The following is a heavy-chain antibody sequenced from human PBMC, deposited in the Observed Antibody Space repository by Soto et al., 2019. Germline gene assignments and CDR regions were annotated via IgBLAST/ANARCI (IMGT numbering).Heavy chain of an antibody. J-gene: IGHJ6*02. Sequence: QVQLQQWGAGLLKPSETLSLTCAVYGGSFSGYYWSWIRQPPGKGLEWIGEINHSGSTNYNPSLKGRVTISVDTSKTQFSLKLSSVTAADTAVYYCARGRGIAAAGNRPPYYYYGMDVWGQGTTVTVSS. CDR2: INHSGST. CDR3: ARGRGIAAAGNRPPYYYYGMDV. V-gene: IGHV4-34*01. D-gene: IGHD6-13*01. CDR1: GGSFSGYY.